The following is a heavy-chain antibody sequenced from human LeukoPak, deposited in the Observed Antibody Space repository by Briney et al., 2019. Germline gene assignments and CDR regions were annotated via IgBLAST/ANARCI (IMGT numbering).Heavy chain of an antibody. J-gene: IGHJ6*02. CDR2: IIPIFGIA. CDR1: GGTFSSYA. Sequence: SVKVSCKASGGTFSSYAISWVRQAPGQGLEWMGRIIPIFGIANYAQKFQGRVTITADRSTSTAYMELSSLRSEDTAVYYCAREASSGYYPYYYYYGMDVWGQGTTVTVSS. D-gene: IGHD3-22*01. V-gene: IGHV1-69*04. CDR3: AREASSGYYPYYYYYGMDV.